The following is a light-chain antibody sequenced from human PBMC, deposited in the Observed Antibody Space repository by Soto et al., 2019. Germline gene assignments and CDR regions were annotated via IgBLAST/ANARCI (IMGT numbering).Light chain of an antibody. V-gene: IGKV3-20*01. CDR3: QQYGVSMFP. J-gene: IGKJ2*01. Sequence: DIVLTQSPGTLSLSPGERATLSCRASQTVRDGYLAWYQQKPGQAPRLFIYGASARATGLPDRFSGSGSGTVFTLTISGLEPEDFAVYYCQQYGVSMFPFGQGAKLEIK. CDR2: GAS. CDR1: QTVRDGY.